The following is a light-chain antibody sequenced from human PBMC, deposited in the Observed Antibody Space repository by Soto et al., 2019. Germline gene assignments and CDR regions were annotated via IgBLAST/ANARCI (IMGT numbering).Light chain of an antibody. CDR2: EVS. J-gene: IGLJ3*02. Sequence: QSALTQPASVSGSPGQSITISCTGTSSDVGGYNYVSWYQQHPGKAPKLMIYEVSNRPSGVSNRFSGSKSGNTASLTISGLQAEDEADYSCSSYTSSSTLGFGGGTKVTVL. CDR1: SSDVGGYNY. V-gene: IGLV2-14*01. CDR3: SSYTSSSTLG.